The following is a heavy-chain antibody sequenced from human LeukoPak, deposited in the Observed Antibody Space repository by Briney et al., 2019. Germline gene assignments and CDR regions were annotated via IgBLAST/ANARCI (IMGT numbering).Heavy chain of an antibody. V-gene: IGHV3-33*01. Sequence: GGSLRLSCAASGFTFSTYDMHWVRQAPGKGLEWVAVIWYDGSNKYYADSVKGRFTISRDNSKNTLYLQMNSLRAEDTAVYYCASGVRGVISYFDSWGQGTLVTVSS. CDR2: IWYDGSNK. CDR3: ASGVRGVISYFDS. D-gene: IGHD3-10*01. CDR1: GFTFSTYD. J-gene: IGHJ4*02.